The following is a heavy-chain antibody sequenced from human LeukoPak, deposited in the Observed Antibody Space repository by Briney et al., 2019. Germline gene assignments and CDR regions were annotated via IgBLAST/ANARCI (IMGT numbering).Heavy chain of an antibody. CDR2: ISSSSSYI. V-gene: IGHV3-21*01. Sequence: GGSLRLSCAASGFTFSSYSMNWVRQAPGKGLEWVSSISSSSSYIYYADSVKGRFTISRDNAKDSLYLQMNSLRAEDTAVYYCARDLSPVGWFDPWGQGTLVTVSS. J-gene: IGHJ5*02. CDR1: GFTFSSYS. D-gene: IGHD4-23*01. CDR3: ARDLSPVGWFDP.